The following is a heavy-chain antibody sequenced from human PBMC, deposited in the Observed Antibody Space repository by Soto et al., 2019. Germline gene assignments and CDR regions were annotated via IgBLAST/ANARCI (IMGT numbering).Heavy chain of an antibody. D-gene: IGHD5-18*01. J-gene: IGHJ4*02. Sequence: PXEALSLTCAVSGYSISSGYYWGWIRQPPGKGLEWIGSIYHSGSTYYNPSLKSRVTISVDTSKNQFSLKLSSVTAADTAVYYCAREGGYSYGYFDYWGQGTLVTVSS. V-gene: IGHV4-38-2*02. CDR2: IYHSGST. CDR3: AREGGYSYGYFDY. CDR1: GYSISSGYY.